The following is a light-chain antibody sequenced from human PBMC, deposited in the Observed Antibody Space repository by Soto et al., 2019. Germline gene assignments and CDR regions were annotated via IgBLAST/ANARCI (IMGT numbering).Light chain of an antibody. CDR2: DVR. J-gene: IGLJ1*01. Sequence: QSALTQPASVSGSPGQSITISCTGTSSDVGGYNYVSWYQQHPGKAPKLMIYDVRNRPSGVSNRFSGSKSGNTASLTISGLQAEDEADYYCSSYTSSSILYVFGTGTKLTVL. V-gene: IGLV2-14*01. CDR1: SSDVGGYNY. CDR3: SSYTSSSILYV.